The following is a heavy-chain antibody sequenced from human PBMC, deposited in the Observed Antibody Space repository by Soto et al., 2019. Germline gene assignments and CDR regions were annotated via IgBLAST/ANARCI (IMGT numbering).Heavy chain of an antibody. V-gene: IGHV4-4*02. CDR2: IYHSGST. CDR1: GGSISSSNW. J-gene: IGHJ5*02. D-gene: IGHD3-9*01. CDR3: ARATVYDILPGYSKGGWFDP. Sequence: QVQLQESGPGLVKPSGTLSLTCAVSGGSISSSNWWSWVRQPPGKGLEWIGEIYHSGSTNYNPSLKIRGTISVDKSKNQISLKLSSVPAADTAVDYCARATVYDILPGYSKGGWFDPWGQGTLVTVSS.